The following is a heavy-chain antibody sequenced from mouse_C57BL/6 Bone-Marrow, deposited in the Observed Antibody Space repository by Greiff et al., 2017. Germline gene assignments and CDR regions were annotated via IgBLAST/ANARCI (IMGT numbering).Heavy chain of an antibody. CDR1: GFTFSSYT. V-gene: IGHV5-9*01. Sequence: DVKLVESGGGLVKPGGSLKLSCAASGFTFSSYTMSWVRQTPEKRLEWVATISGGGGNTYYPDSVKGRFTISRDNAKNTLYLQMSSLRSEDTALXYCARPLYYWNWYFDVWGTGTTVTVSS. D-gene: IGHD1-1*01. J-gene: IGHJ1*03. CDR2: ISGGGGNT. CDR3: ARPLYYWNWYFDV.